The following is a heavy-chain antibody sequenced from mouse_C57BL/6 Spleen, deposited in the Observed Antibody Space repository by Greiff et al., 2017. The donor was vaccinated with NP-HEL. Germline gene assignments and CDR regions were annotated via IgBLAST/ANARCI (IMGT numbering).Heavy chain of an antibody. CDR2: IDPSDSYT. V-gene: IGHV1-50*01. CDR1: GYTFTSYW. D-gene: IGHD3-3*01. CDR3: ARLAGFDY. J-gene: IGHJ2*01. Sequence: QVQLKQPGAELVKPGASVKLSCKASGYTFTSYWMQWVKQRPGQGLEWIGEIDPSDSYTNYNQKFKGKATLTVDTSSSTAYMQLSSLTSEDSAVYYCARLAGFDYWGQGTTLTVSS.